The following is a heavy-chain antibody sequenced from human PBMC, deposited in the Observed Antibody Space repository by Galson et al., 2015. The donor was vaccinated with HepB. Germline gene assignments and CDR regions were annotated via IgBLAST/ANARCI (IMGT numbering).Heavy chain of an antibody. CDR3: ARAGYCSSPTCYPTGWFDP. D-gene: IGHD2-2*01. CDR1: GGSISSYY. Sequence: SETLSLTCTVSGGSISSYYWTWIRQPPGKGLEWIGYMYYNGSTDYNPSLKSRVTMSVDTSKNQFSLKLSSVTAVDTALYYCARAGYCSSPTCYPTGWFDPWGQGTLVTVSS. V-gene: IGHV4-59*01. CDR2: MYYNGST. J-gene: IGHJ5*02.